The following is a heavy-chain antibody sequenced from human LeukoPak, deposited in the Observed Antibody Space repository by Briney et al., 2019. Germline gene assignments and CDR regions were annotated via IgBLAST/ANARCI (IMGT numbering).Heavy chain of an antibody. J-gene: IGHJ6*02. CDR2: MNPNSGNT. V-gene: IGHV1-8*01. D-gene: IGHD2-15*01. Sequence: ASVKGSCKASGYTFNNYDINWVRQAPGQGLEWMGWMNPNSGNTGYAQKFQGRFTLTRETFISTAYMELSSLRSDDTAVYYCVRAMTPLDTFNYQYAMDVWGQGTMVTVSS. CDR1: GYTFNNYD. CDR3: VRAMTPLDTFNYQYAMDV.